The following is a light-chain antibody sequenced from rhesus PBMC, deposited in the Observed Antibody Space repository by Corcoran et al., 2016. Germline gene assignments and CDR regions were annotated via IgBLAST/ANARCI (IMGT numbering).Light chain of an antibody. V-gene: IGKV1-74*01. Sequence: DIQMTQSPSSLFASAGDRVTITCRASQGITYDLAWYQQKPGEIPKLLIYKAFPLQSGVPSRFSGSGSGTDYTFTVSGLQPEDVATYYYQHGSGTPLTFGGGTKVEIK. J-gene: IGKJ4*01. CDR3: QHGSGTPLT. CDR2: KAF. CDR1: QGITYD.